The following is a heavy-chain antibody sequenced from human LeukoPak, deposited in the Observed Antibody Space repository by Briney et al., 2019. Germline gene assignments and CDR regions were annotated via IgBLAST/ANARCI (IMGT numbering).Heavy chain of an antibody. Sequence: PSETLSLTCAVYDGSLSGYYWTWIRQPPGKGLEWIGEIDHSGNTNYNPSLKSRVTISVDTSKHQFSLNLSSVTAADTAVYYCARVVAHFDYWGQGTLVTVSS. CDR2: IDHSGNT. J-gene: IGHJ4*02. V-gene: IGHV4-34*01. CDR3: ARVVAHFDY. D-gene: IGHD2-15*01. CDR1: DGSLSGYY.